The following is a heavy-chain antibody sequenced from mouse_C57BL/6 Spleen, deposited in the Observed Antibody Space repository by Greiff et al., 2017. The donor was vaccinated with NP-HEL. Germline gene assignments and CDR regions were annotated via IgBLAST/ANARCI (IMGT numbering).Heavy chain of an antibody. D-gene: IGHD1-1*01. J-gene: IGHJ1*03. CDR2: IYWDDDK. CDR3: ARRLYYYGSSYEYFDV. Sequence: QVTLKESGPGILQSSQTLSLTCSFSGFSLSTSGMCVSCIRQPSGKGLDWLAPIYWDDDKRYNPSLKSRLTISKDTSRNQVFLKITSVDTADTATYYCARRLYYYGSSYEYFDVWGTGTTVTVSS. CDR1: GFSLSTSGMC. V-gene: IGHV8-12*01.